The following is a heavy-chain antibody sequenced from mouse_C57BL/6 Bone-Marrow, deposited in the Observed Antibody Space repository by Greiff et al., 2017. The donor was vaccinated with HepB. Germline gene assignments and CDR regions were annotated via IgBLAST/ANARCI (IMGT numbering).Heavy chain of an antibody. D-gene: IGHD1-1*01. CDR2: INPYNGGT. Sequence: VQLQQSGPVLVKPGASVKMSCKASGYTFTDYYMNWVKQSHGKSLEWIGVINPYNGGTSYNQKFKGKATLTVDTSSSTAYMQLSSLTSEDSAVYYCAREGSSWGQGTTLTVSS. J-gene: IGHJ2*01. CDR1: GYTFTDYY. CDR3: AREGSS. V-gene: IGHV1-19*01.